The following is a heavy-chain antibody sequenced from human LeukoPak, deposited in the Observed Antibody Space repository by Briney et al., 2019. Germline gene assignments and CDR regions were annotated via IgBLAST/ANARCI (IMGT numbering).Heavy chain of an antibody. CDR3: VKFRGATDHYYYCMDV. Sequence: GGSLRLSCAASGFSFSTHAMTWVRQAPGKGLEWVSAISDSGGYTYSADSVKGRFTISRDNSKNTVYLQMNSLRVEDTAVYYCVKFRGATDHYYYCMDVWGKGTTVTVSS. CDR1: GFSFSTHA. J-gene: IGHJ6*03. V-gene: IGHV3-23*01. CDR2: ISDSGGYT. D-gene: IGHD1-26*01.